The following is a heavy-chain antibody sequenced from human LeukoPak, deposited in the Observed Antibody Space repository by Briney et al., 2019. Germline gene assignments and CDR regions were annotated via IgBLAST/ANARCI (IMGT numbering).Heavy chain of an antibody. J-gene: IGHJ4*02. CDR2: ISYDGSNK. CDR3: ASEIIFGSFDY. Sequence: GGSLRLSCAASGFTFSSYAMHWVRQAPGKGLEWVAVISYDGSNKYYADSVKGRFTISRDNSKNTLYLQMNSPRAEDTAVYYCASEIIFGSFDYWGQGTLVTVSS. CDR1: GFTFSSYA. D-gene: IGHD3-3*01. V-gene: IGHV3-30*04.